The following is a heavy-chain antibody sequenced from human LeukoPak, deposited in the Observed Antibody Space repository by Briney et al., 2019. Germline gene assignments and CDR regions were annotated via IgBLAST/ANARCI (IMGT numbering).Heavy chain of an antibody. J-gene: IGHJ4*02. CDR2: INPNSGGT. V-gene: IGHV1-2*02. Sequence: ASVKVSCKASAYTFTAYYVHWVRQAPGQGLEWMGWINPNSGGTNYAQKFQDRVTMTRDTSISTAYMELNRLGSDDTAVYYCATVPLSGYSSGWYSFDYWGQGTLVTVSS. D-gene: IGHD6-19*01. CDR1: AYTFTAYY. CDR3: ATVPLSGYSSGWYSFDY.